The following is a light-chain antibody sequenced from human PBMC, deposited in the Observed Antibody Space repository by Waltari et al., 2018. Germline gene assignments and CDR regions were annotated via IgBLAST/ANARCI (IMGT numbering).Light chain of an antibody. Sequence: EIVLTQSPDTLSLSPGERATLSCRASQSVSSSLAWYQQKPGQAPRRLFYGASTRATGIPDRLSGSGSGTDFTLTISRLEPEDFVVYYCLQYLSSPHTFGQGTKLEIK. V-gene: IGKV3-20*01. CDR1: QSVSSS. CDR3: LQYLSSPHT. CDR2: GAS. J-gene: IGKJ2*01.